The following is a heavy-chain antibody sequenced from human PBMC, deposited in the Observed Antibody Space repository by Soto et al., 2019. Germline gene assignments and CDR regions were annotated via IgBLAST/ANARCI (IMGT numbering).Heavy chain of an antibody. CDR2: ISSGSPYI. J-gene: IGHJ4*02. CDR3: ATSIAGAAPFDS. D-gene: IGHD6-19*01. Sequence: EVQLVESGGGLVKPGGSLRLSCAAAGHTFSSYIMNWVRQAPGKGLEWVSSISSGSPYIYYADSVKGRFTISRDNAKNSLFLQMNSLSAEDTAVYYCATSIAGAAPFDSWGQGTLVTVSS. CDR1: GHTFSSYI. V-gene: IGHV3-21*02.